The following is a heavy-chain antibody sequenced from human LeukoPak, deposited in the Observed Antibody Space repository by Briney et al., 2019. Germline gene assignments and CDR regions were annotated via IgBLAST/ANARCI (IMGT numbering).Heavy chain of an antibody. D-gene: IGHD6-19*01. Sequence: ASVKVSCKASGYTFTSYGISWVRQAPGQGLEWMGWISAYNGNTSYAQKLQGRVTMTTDTSTSTAYMELRSLRSDDTAVYYCTRDHPIAVAGSSRWFDPWGQGTLVTVSS. V-gene: IGHV1-18*01. CDR3: TRDHPIAVAGSSRWFDP. CDR2: ISAYNGNT. CDR1: GYTFTSYG. J-gene: IGHJ5*02.